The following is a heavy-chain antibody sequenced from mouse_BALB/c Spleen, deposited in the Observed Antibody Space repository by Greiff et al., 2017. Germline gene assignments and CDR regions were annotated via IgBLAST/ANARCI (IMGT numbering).Heavy chain of an antibody. J-gene: IGHJ1*01. V-gene: IGHV1-80*01. CDR3: ARSGGNYVYWYFDV. CDR2: IYPGDGDT. Sequence: VHLVESGAELVRPGSSVKISCKASGYAFSSYWMNWVKQRPGQGLEWIGQIYPGDGDTNYNGKFKGKATLTADKSSSTAYMQLSSLTSEDSAVYFCARSGGNYVYWYFDVWGAGTTVTVSS. CDR1: GYAFSSYW. D-gene: IGHD2-1*01.